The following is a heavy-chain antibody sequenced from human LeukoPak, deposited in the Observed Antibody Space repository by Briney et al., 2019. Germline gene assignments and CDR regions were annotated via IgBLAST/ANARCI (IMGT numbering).Heavy chain of an antibody. CDR3: ARDLAMYSPDLDY. CDR2: INPKTGVT. CDR1: GYTFTDYY. D-gene: IGHD1-26*01. J-gene: IGHJ4*02. V-gene: IGHV1-2*02. Sequence: ASVKASCKASGYTFTDYYLHWVRQAPGHGLEWMGWINPKTGVTKYAQNFQGRVTMTRDTSINTAYMEVSRLRSDDTAVFYCARDLAMYSPDLDYWGQGTLVTVSS.